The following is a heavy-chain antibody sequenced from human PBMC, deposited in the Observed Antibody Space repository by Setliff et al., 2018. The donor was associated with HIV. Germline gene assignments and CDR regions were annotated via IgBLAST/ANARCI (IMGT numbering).Heavy chain of an antibody. CDR1: GDSVSSASYY. CDR3: ASEAWTSYRSSSGYYYYYMDV. Sequence: PSETLSLTCTVSGDSVSSASYYWSWIRQPPGKGLVWIGYIYYSGTTKYNPSLKSRVTISVDTSKNQFSLKLSSVTAADTAVYYCASEAWTSYRSSSGYYYYYMDVWGKGTTVTSP. D-gene: IGHD6-6*01. CDR2: IYYSGTT. J-gene: IGHJ6*03. V-gene: IGHV4-61*01.